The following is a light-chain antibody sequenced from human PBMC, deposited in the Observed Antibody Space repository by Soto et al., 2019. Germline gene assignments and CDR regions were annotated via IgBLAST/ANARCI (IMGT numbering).Light chain of an antibody. V-gene: IGKV3-20*01. CDR2: GAS. Sequence: EIALTQSPGTLSLSPGERATLSCRARQSVSITHLAWYQQKPGQAPRLLIYGASSKATGIIDRLSGSGSGKAFTLTISRLEPEDYAVYDCQQHDTSTMTFGQGTRVEIK. J-gene: IGKJ5*01. CDR3: QQHDTSTMT. CDR1: QSVSITH.